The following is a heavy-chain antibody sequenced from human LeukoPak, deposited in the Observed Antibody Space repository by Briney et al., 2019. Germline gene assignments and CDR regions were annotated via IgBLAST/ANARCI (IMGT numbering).Heavy chain of an antibody. CDR2: IIPIFGTA. D-gene: IGHD4-17*01. CDR1: GGTFSSYA. Sequence: ASVKVSCKASGGTFSSYAISWVRQAPGQGLEWMGGIIPIFGTANYAQKFQGRVTITADESTSTAYMELSSLRSEDTAMYYCARADGYGDYVFLLDYWGQGTLVTVSS. J-gene: IGHJ4*02. CDR3: ARADGYGDYVFLLDY. V-gene: IGHV1-69*13.